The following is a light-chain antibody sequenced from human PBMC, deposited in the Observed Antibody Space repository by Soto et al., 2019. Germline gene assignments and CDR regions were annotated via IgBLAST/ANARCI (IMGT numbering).Light chain of an antibody. Sequence: SYELTQPPSVSVSPEKTATITCGGNNIGNKRVHYYRQKTGQAPVLVISYDSDRTSGITERLSGSNSGNTATLTISRVEDGDEADYYCQVLDIITDHYVFGPGTKVTVL. J-gene: IGLJ1*01. CDR1: NIGNKR. CDR2: YDS. V-gene: IGLV3-21*04. CDR3: QVLDIITDHYV.